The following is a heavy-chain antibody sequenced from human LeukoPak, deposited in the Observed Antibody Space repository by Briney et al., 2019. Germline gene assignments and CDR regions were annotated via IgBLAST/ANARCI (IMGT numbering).Heavy chain of an antibody. CDR1: GGSISSYY. V-gene: IGHV4-59*01. D-gene: IGHD7-27*01. CDR2: IYYSGST. Sequence: SETLSLTCTVSGGSISSYYWSWIRQPPGKGLEWIGYIYYSGSTNYNPSPKSRVTISVDTSKNQFSLKLSSVTAADTAVYYCARDYAGAFDYWGQGTLVTVSS. CDR3: ARDYAGAFDY. J-gene: IGHJ4*02.